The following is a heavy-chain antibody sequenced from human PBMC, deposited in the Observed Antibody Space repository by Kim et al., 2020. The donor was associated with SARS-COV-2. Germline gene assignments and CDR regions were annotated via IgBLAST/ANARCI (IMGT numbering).Heavy chain of an antibody. CDR3: ARGTLYYYGSGSYYNPSLGYYYYGMDV. Sequence: SQTLSLTCAISGDSVSSNSAAWNWIRQSPSRGLEWLGRTYYRSKWYNDYAVSVKSRITINPDTSKNQFSLQLNSVTPEDTAVYYCARGTLYYYGSGSYYNPSLGYYYYGMDVWGQGTTVTVSS. D-gene: IGHD3-10*01. J-gene: IGHJ6*02. CDR1: GDSVSSNSAA. V-gene: IGHV6-1*01. CDR2: TYYRSKWYN.